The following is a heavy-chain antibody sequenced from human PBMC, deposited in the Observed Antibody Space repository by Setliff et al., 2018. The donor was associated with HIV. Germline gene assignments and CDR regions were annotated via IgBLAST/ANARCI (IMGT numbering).Heavy chain of an antibody. V-gene: IGHV1-69*13. J-gene: IGHJ6*02. CDR3: ARESEMATAANYYYGMGV. CDR1: GDFFSNYA. CDR2: IIPIFGTT. D-gene: IGHD2-2*01. Sequence: SVKVSCKASGDFFSNYAINWVRQAPGQGLEWMGAIIPIFGTTNYAQKFHDRVAITADESTSTAYMDLSSLTSADTAVYYCARESEMATAANYYYGMGVWGQGTTVTVSS.